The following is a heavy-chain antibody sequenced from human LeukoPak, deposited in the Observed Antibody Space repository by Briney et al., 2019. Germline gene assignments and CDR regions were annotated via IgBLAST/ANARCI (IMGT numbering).Heavy chain of an antibody. V-gene: IGHV3-30*04. Sequence: GGSLRLSCAASGFTFSSYEMNWVRQAPGKGLEWVAVISYDGSNKYYADSVKGRFTISRDNSKNTLYLQMNSLRAEDTAVYYCARDRVEERELLWFGELSAGSNWFDPWGQGTLVTVSS. CDR3: ARDRVEERELLWFGELSAGSNWFDP. J-gene: IGHJ5*02. CDR1: GFTFSSYE. D-gene: IGHD3-10*01. CDR2: ISYDGSNK.